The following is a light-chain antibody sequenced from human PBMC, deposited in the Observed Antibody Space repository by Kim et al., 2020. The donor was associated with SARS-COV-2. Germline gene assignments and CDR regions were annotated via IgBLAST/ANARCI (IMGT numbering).Light chain of an antibody. CDR3: QSYDSSLRGSV. CDR2: SNT. V-gene: IGLV1-40*01. J-gene: IGLJ3*02. Sequence: QSVLTQPPSVSRAPGQTVTISCTGRSSNIGADYAVHWYQQFPGTAPKLLIYSNTNRPSGVPDRFSGSKSGTSASLAITGPQPEDEADYDCQSYDSSLRGSVFGGGTQLTVL. CDR1: SSNIGADYA.